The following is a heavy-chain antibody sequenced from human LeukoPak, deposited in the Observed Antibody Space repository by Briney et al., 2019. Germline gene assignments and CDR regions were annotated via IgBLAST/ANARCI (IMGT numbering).Heavy chain of an antibody. V-gene: IGHV4-30-4*01. J-gene: IGHJ4*02. CDR1: GGSIRRGDHY. CDR3: ARQHRLRFLEWLLSGPVDY. CDR2: IDYSGSS. D-gene: IGHD3-3*01. Sequence: PSETLSLTCTVSGGSIRRGDHYWSWIRQPPGEGLEWIGYIDYSGSSYYNPSLKSRVTISVDTSKNQFSLKLSSVTAADTAVYYCARQHRLRFLEWLLSGPVDYWGQGTLVTVSS.